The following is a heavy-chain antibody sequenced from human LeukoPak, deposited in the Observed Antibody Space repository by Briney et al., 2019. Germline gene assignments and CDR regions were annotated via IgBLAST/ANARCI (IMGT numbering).Heavy chain of an antibody. J-gene: IGHJ5*02. CDR3: ARAGGVYERSSWCLDWFDP. Sequence: SETLSLTCTVSGGSISSYYWSWIRQPPGKGLEWIGYIYYSGSTNYNPSLKSRVTISVDTSKNQFSLKLSSVTAADTAVYYCARAGGVYERSSWCLDWFDPWGQGTLVTVSS. D-gene: IGHD6-13*01. CDR2: IYYSGST. V-gene: IGHV4-59*01. CDR1: GGSISSYY.